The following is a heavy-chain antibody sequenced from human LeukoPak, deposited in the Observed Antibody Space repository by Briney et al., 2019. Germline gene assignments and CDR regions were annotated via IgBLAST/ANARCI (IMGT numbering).Heavy chain of an antibody. CDR1: GGSITDYF. Sequence: SETLSLTCALSGGSITDYFYNWVRQPPGKGLEWIREINHSGSTNYNPSLKSRVTISVDTSKNQFSLKLSSVTAADTAVYYCARGQKYYYDSSGYGFDYWGQGTLVTVSS. CDR2: INHSGST. V-gene: IGHV4-34*01. D-gene: IGHD3-22*01. J-gene: IGHJ4*02. CDR3: ARGQKYYYDSSGYGFDY.